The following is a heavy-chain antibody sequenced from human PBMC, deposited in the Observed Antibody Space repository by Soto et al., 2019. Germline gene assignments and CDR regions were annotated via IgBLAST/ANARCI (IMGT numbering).Heavy chain of an antibody. CDR3: AKDPDYGDTSAYPSPPL. V-gene: IGHV3-23*01. Sequence: GGSLRLSCAASGFTFSNYAMIWVRQAPGKGLEWVSVIGGRGEHTNYADSVKGRFTISRDNFKNTLYLQMNSLGVDDTAVYYCAKDPDYGDTSAYPSPPLWGRGTLVTVSS. D-gene: IGHD4-17*01. J-gene: IGHJ2*01. CDR2: IGGRGEHT. CDR1: GFTFSNYA.